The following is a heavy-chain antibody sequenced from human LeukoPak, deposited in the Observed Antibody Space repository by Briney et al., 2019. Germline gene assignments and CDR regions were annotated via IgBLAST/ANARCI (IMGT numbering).Heavy chain of an antibody. J-gene: IGHJ4*02. CDR1: GFSLSTSGVG. CDR2: IYWNDDK. D-gene: IGHD2-8*01. CDR3: ARRTKGGPNFDY. V-gene: IGHV2-5*01. Sequence: SGPTLVNPTQTLTLTCTFSGFSLSTSGVGVGWIRQPPGKALEWLAVIYWNDDKYFSPSLNSRLTITKDTSKNQVVLTMTNMDPVDTATYYCARRTKGGPNFDYWGQGTLVTVSS.